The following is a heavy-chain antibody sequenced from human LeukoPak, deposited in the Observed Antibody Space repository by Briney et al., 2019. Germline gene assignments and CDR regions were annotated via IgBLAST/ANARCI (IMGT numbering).Heavy chain of an antibody. CDR1: GGTFSSYA. CDR2: IIPIFGTA. Sequence: ASVKVSCKASGGTFSSYAISWVRQAPGQGLESMGGIIPIFGTANYAQKFQGRVTITADESTSTAYMELRSLRSGDTAVYYCARVQYDILAGPMDVWGQGTTVTVSS. V-gene: IGHV1-69*13. J-gene: IGHJ6*02. CDR3: ARVQYDILAGPMDV. D-gene: IGHD3-9*01.